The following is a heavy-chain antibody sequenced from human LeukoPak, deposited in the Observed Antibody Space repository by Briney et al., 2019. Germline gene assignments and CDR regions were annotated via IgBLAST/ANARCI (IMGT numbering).Heavy chain of an antibody. Sequence: PGGSLRLSCAVSGFTFSSYAMSWVRQAPGKGLEWVSTIGASGASTYYADSVKGRFTISRVNSKNTLYLQLNSLRAEDTAVYYCATERYYDSSITGNYWGQGTLVTVSS. J-gene: IGHJ4*02. CDR3: ATERYYDSSITGNY. V-gene: IGHV3-23*01. CDR2: IGASGAST. D-gene: IGHD3-22*01. CDR1: GFTFSSYA.